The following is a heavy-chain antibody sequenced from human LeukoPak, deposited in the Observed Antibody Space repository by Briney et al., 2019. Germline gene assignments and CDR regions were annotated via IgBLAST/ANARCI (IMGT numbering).Heavy chain of an antibody. CDR2: MNPNSGNT. CDR3: ARVRSGVLQFLEWPISPRYYGMDV. J-gene: IGHJ6*02. CDR1: GYTFTSYD. D-gene: IGHD3-3*01. V-gene: IGHV1-8*01. Sequence: ASVKVSCKASGYTFTSYDINWVRQATGQGLEWMGWMNPNSGNTGYAQKFQGRVTMTRNTSISTAYMELSSLRSEDTAVYYCARVRSGVLQFLEWPISPRYYGMDVWGQGTTVTVSS.